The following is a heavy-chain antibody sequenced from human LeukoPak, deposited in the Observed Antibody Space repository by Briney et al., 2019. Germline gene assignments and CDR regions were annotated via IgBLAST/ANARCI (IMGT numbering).Heavy chain of an antibody. CDR1: GFTFSDYY. CDR3: ASLERRTRFRI. Sequence: GGSLRLSCAASGFTFSDYYMSWIRQAPGKGLEWVSYISSSGSTIYYADSVKGRFTISRDNAKNSLYLQMNSLRAEDTAVYYCASLERRTRFRIWGQGTMVTVSS. V-gene: IGHV3-11*01. D-gene: IGHD1-1*01. CDR2: ISSSGSTI. J-gene: IGHJ3*02.